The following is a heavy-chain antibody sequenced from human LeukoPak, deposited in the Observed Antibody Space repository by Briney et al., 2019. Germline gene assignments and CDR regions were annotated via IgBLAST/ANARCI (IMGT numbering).Heavy chain of an antibody. J-gene: IGHJ4*02. Sequence: PGGSLSLSCAASGFTFSSYARSWVRQAPGKGLEWVSAISDSGGSTYYADSVKGRFTISRDNAKNSLYLEMNSMRAEDTAVYYCGRWGVEAGIDDWGQGTLVIVSS. CDR1: GFTFSSYA. CDR3: GRWGVEAGIDD. V-gene: IGHV3-23*01. CDR2: ISDSGGST. D-gene: IGHD6-13*01.